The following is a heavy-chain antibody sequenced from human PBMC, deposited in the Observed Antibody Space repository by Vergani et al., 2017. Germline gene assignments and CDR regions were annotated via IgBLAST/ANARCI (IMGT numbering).Heavy chain of an antibody. V-gene: IGHV1-69*01. CDR1: GGTFSTYA. CDR3: AAWDCVSCSVSGSHPMDV. J-gene: IGHJ6*04. Sequence: QVQLVQSGAEVKKPGSSMKVSCKASGGTFSTYAISLVRQAPGQGLEWMGGIIPMFGLGNYAQKFQGRLTITADEGTNTAYMELTSLRSEDTAVYFCAAWDCVSCSVSGSHPMDVWGRGTTVTVSS. CDR2: IIPMFGLG. D-gene: IGHD2-15*01.